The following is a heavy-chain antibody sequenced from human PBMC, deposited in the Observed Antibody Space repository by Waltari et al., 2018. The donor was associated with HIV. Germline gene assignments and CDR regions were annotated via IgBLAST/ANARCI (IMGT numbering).Heavy chain of an antibody. CDR1: GGSISSGSYY. J-gene: IGHJ4*02. CDR2: IYTSVST. D-gene: IGHD3-10*01. V-gene: IGHV4-61*02. Sequence: QVQLQESGPGLVKPSQTLSLTCTVSGGSISSGSYYWSWIRQPAGKGLEWIGRIYTSVSTNYNPAVKSRVTISVDTSKNQFSLKLSSVTAADTSVYYCARDRPYYYGSGSLRYFDYWGQGTLVTVSS. CDR3: ARDRPYYYGSGSLRYFDY.